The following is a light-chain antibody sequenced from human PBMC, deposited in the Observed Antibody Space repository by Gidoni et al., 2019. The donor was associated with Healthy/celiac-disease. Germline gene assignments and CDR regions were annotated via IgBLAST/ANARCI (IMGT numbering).Light chain of an antibody. Sequence: QSALTQPASVSVSPGQSITISCTGTSSDVGSYNLVSWYPQHPGKAPKLMIYEGSKRPSGVSNRFSGSKSGNTASLTISGLQAEDEADYYCCSYAGSSTHVVFGGGTKLTVL. CDR1: SSDVGSYNL. CDR3: CSYAGSSTHVV. CDR2: EGS. J-gene: IGLJ2*01. V-gene: IGLV2-23*01.